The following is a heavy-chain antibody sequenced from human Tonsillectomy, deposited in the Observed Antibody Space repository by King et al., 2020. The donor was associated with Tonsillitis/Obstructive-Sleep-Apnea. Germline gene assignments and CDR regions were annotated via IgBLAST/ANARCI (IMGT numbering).Heavy chain of an antibody. V-gene: IGHV7-4-1*02. CDR1: GYTFSSYA. D-gene: IGHD1-7*01. Sequence: VQLVESGSELKKPGASVKISCKASGYTFSSYAMNWVRQAPGQGLEWMGWINTNTGNPTYAQGFTGRFVFSLDTSVSTAYLQISSLKAEDTAVYYCASRTTGTTFNLDYWGQGTLVTVSS. J-gene: IGHJ4*02. CDR3: ASRTTGTTFNLDY. CDR2: INTNTGNP.